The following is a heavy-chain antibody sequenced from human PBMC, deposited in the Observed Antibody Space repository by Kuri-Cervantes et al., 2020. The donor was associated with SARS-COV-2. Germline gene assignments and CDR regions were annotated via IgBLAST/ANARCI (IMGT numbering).Heavy chain of an antibody. CDR1: GFTFSGHW. CDR3: VRDGDHWNFDY. CDR2: INPDGSYT. Sequence: GESLKISCAASGFTFSGHWIHWVRQAPGKGLVWVSRINPDGSYTNNADSVKGRFTLSRDNAKNMMFLQMNSLRAEDTAVYYCVRDGDHWNFDYWGQGTRVTFYS. J-gene: IGHJ4*02. D-gene: IGHD1-1*01. V-gene: IGHV3-74*01.